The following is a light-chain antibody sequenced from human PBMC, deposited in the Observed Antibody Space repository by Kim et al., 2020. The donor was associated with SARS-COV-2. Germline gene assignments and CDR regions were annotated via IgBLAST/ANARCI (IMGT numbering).Light chain of an antibody. J-gene: IGKJ2*01. V-gene: IGKV1-39*01. CDR1: QIIRNY. CDR3: QQSYTTPYT. Sequence: SASVVDRVTITCRASQIIRNYLNWYQQSPGKAPKLLIYAASSLQGGVTSRFSGSGSGTDFTLSITSLEPEDFATYYCQQSYTTPYTFGQGTKLEI. CDR2: AAS.